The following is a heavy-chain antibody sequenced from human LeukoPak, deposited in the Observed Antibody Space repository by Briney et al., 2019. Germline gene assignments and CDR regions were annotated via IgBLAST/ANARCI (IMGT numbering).Heavy chain of an antibody. V-gene: IGHV5-10-1*01. Sequence: GESLKISSKGSGYSFTSYWISWVRQMPGKVLEWMGRIDPSDSYTNYSPSFQGHVTISADKSISTAYLQWSSLKASDTAMYYCARWDDSSGYSDYWGQGTLVTVSS. CDR1: GYSFTSYW. CDR2: IDPSDSYT. D-gene: IGHD3-22*01. CDR3: ARWDDSSGYSDY. J-gene: IGHJ4*02.